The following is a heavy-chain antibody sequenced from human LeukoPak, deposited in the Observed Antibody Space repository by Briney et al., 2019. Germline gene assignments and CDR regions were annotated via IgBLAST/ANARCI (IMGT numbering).Heavy chain of an antibody. CDR3: ASDYSDYYLDY. CDR2: IYYSVST. CDR1: GGSISSYY. V-gene: IGHV4-59*08. Sequence: SETLSLTCTVSGGSISSYYWSWIRQPPGKGLEWIGYIYYSVSTNYNPSLKSRVTISVDTSKNQFSLKLSSVTAADTHVYYCASDYSDYYLDYWGQGTLVTVSS. J-gene: IGHJ4*02. D-gene: IGHD4-11*01.